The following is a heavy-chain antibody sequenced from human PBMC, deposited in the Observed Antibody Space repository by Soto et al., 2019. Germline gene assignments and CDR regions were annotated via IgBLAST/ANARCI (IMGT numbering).Heavy chain of an antibody. D-gene: IGHD4-17*01. CDR2: IYTSGNT. CDR3: ARDDSGDNGRAFDP. V-gene: IGHV4-4*07. Sequence: QVQLQESGPVLVKPSETLSLTCTVSGGSISNYYWSWIRQPAGKGLEWIGRIYTSGNTNYNPSLTGRVTMSVDMSKNQFSLKLSSVAAADTAVYYCARDDSGDNGRAFDPWGQGTLVTVSS. CDR1: GGSISNYY. J-gene: IGHJ5*02.